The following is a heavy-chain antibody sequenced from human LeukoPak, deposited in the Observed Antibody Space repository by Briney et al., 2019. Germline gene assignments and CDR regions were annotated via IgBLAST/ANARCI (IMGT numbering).Heavy chain of an antibody. V-gene: IGHV1-2*02. J-gene: IGHJ4*02. CDR1: GYTFTGYY. CDR3: ARVTVTTGFDY. Sequence: ASVKVSCKASGYTFTGYYIHWVRQAPGQGLEWMGWINPNSDGTNYALKFQGRVTMTRDTSISTAYMDLSSLTSGDTAVYYCARVTVTTGFDYWGQGTLVTVSS. D-gene: IGHD4-11*01. CDR2: INPNSDGT.